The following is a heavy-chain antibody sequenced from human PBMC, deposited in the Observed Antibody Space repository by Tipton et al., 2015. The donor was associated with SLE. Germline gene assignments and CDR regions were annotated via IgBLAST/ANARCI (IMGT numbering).Heavy chain of an antibody. D-gene: IGHD6-19*01. CDR3: AKGGYEGIAVAVDY. V-gene: IGHV3-15*01. Sequence: SLRLSCAASGFTFSNAWMSWVRQAPGKGLEWVGRIKSKTDGGTTDYAAPVKGRFTISRDDSKNTLYLQMNSLRAEDTAVYYCAKGGYEGIAVAVDYWGQGTLVTVSS. J-gene: IGHJ4*02. CDR2: IKSKTDGGTT. CDR1: GFTFSNAW.